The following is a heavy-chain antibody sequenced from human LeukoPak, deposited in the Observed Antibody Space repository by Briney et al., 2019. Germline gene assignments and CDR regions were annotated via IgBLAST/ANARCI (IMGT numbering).Heavy chain of an antibody. D-gene: IGHD3-16*02. CDR1: GYRFTSYW. J-gene: IGHJ4*02. V-gene: IGHV5-51*01. Sequence: GEALKISFKGSGYRFTSYWIGWVRPRPGKGLGWMGIIYPGDSDPRYSTSFQGQVTISADKSSSTAYLQWSSLKASDNAMYYCARWENYDYVWGSYRLADWGQGTLVTVSS. CDR2: IYPGDSDP. CDR3: ARWENYDYVWGSYRLAD.